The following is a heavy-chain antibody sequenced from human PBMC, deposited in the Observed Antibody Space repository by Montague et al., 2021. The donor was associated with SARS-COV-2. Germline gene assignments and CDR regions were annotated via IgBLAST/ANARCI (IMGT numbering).Heavy chain of an antibody. CDR3: ARDDPYCTNGVCYTGNWFDP. CDR1: GESVSSNSAA. D-gene: IGHD2-8*01. Sequence: CAISGESVSSNSAAWNWIRQSPSRGLEWLGRTYYRSKWYNDYAVSVKSRITINPDTSKNQFSLQLNSVTPEDTAVYYCARDDPYCTNGVCYTGNWFDPWGQGTLVTVSS. J-gene: IGHJ5*02. CDR2: TYYRSKWYN. V-gene: IGHV6-1*01.